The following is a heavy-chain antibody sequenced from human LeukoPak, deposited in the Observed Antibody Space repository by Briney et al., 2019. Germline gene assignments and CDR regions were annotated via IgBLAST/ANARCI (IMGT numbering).Heavy chain of an antibody. CDR1: GDSVSSNSVT. CDR3: ARRLTQYDCFDP. CDR2: TYYRSTWYN. J-gene: IGHJ5*02. V-gene: IGHV6-1*01. D-gene: IGHD2-2*01. Sequence: SQTLSLTCAISGDSVSSNSVTWNWIRQSPSKGLEWLGRTYYRSTWYNDYAVSVRGRITVNSDTSKNQFSLHLNSVTPEDTAVYYCARRLTQYDCFDPWGQGILVTVSS.